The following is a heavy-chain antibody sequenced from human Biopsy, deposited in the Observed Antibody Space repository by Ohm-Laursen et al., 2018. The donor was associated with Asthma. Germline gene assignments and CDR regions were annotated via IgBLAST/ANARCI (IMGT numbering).Heavy chain of an antibody. J-gene: IGHJ4*02. CDR3: ARKAGSCISRTCYSLDF. Sequence: SVKVSCKSLGGTFNTYVIGWVRQSPGQGLEWMGGINSFFGTTTYPQKFHDRVTITADDSTSTVYMELSSLRSEDTAVYYCARKAGSCISRTCYSLDFWGQGTLVTVSS. CDR2: INSFFGTT. V-gene: IGHV1-69*13. CDR1: GGTFNTYV. D-gene: IGHD2-2*01.